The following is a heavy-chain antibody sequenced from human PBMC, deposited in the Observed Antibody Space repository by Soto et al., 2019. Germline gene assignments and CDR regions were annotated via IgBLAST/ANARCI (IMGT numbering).Heavy chain of an antibody. CDR1: GGSITYNSYY. D-gene: IGHD2-21*01. CDR3: ARLVVVAPVANV. Sequence: QLQESGPGLVKPSETLSLTCSVSGGSITYNSYYWGWIRQPTGKGLEWVGGIFYTGTTYNSTSLKDRVSISVDTSKKSFSLNLTSVTAADTAVYFCARLVVVAPVANVWGQGALVTVSS. V-gene: IGHV4-39*02. J-gene: IGHJ4*02. CDR2: IFYTGTT.